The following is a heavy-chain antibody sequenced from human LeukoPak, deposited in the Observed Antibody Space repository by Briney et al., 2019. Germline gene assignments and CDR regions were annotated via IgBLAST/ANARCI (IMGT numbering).Heavy chain of an antibody. CDR1: GFTFSSYS. D-gene: IGHD1-1*01. J-gene: IGHJ3*01. V-gene: IGHV3-48*02. CDR2: ISSSSSTI. CDR3: ARDELERRFDF. Sequence: PGGSLRLSCAASGFTFSSYSMNWVRQAPGKGLEWVSYISSSSSTIYYADSVKGRFTISRDNAKNSVFLQMNNLRDEDAAIYYCARDELERRFDFWGQGTMVTVSS.